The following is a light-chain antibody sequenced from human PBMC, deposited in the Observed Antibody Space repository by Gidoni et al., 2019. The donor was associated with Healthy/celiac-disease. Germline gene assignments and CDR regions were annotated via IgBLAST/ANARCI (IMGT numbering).Light chain of an antibody. Sequence: QSVLTQPPSASGPPGQRVTISCSGSSSNIGSNTVNWYQQLPGTAPKLLIDSNNQRPSGVPDRFSGSKSGTSASLAISGLQSEDEADYYCAAWDDSLNGWVFGGGTKLTVL. CDR1: SSNIGSNT. CDR2: SNN. CDR3: AAWDDSLNGWV. J-gene: IGLJ3*02. V-gene: IGLV1-44*01.